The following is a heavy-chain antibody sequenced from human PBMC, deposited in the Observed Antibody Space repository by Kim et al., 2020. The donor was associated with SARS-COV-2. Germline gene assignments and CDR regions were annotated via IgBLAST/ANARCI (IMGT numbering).Heavy chain of an antibody. J-gene: IGHJ4*02. V-gene: IGHV4-39*07. D-gene: IGHD2-15*01. CDR3: AREPGGGLRGIDY. Sequence: YNPSLKSRVTISVDTSKNQFSLKLSSVTAADTAVYYCAREPGGGLRGIDYWGQGTLVTVSS.